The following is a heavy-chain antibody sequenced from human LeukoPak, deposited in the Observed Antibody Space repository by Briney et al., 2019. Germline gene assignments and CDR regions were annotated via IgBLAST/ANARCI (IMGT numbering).Heavy chain of an antibody. D-gene: IGHD3-3*01. Sequence: SQTLSLTCTVSGGSISSGGYYWSWIRQHPGKGLEWIGYIYYSGSTNYNPSLKSRVTISVDTSKNQFSLKLSSVTAADTAVYYCARAGITIFGVVIAQYYYYYGMDVWGQGTTVTVSS. CDR2: IYYSGST. CDR3: ARAGITIFGVVIAQYYYYYGMDV. J-gene: IGHJ6*02. V-gene: IGHV4-31*03. CDR1: GGSISSGGYY.